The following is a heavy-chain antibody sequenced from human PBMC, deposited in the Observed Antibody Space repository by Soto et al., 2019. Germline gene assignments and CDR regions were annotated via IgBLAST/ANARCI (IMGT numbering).Heavy chain of an antibody. CDR2: IYYSGST. CDR3: ARSVFP. V-gene: IGHV4-59*12. CDR1: GGSISNYY. J-gene: IGHJ5*02. Sequence: SETLSLTCTVSGGSISNYYWSWIRQPPGKGLEWIGYIYYSGSTNYNPSLKSRVTISVDTSKNQFSLKLSSVTAADTAVYYCARSVFPWGQGTLVTVSS.